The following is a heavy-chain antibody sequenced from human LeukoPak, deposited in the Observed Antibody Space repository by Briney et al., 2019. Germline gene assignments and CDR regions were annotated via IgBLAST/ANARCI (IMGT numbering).Heavy chain of an antibody. D-gene: IGHD2-2*01. V-gene: IGHV4-4*07. CDR1: GGSICSFY. CDR3: ARLESIQPSCDY. J-gene: IGHJ4*02. CDR2: IYTSGST. Sequence: SETLSLTCTVSGGSICSFYWSWIRQPAGKGLEWIGRIYTSGSTNYNPSLKSRVTMSVDTSKNQFSLKLSSVTAADTAVYYCARLESIQPSCDYWGQGTLVTVSS.